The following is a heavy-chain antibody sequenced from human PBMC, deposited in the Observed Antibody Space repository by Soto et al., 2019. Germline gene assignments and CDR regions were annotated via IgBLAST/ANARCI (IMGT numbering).Heavy chain of an antibody. D-gene: IGHD3-9*01. V-gene: IGHV1-8*01. J-gene: IGHJ4*02. Sequence: QVQLVQSGAEVKKPGASVKVSCKASGYTFTSYDINWVRQATGQGLEWMGWMNPNSGNTGYAQKFQGRVTITRNTSISTAYMELSSLRAEDTAVYYCARGPYYDIWTGPKIFDYWGQGTLVTVSS. CDR1: GYTFTSYD. CDR3: ARGPYYDIWTGPKIFDY. CDR2: MNPNSGNT.